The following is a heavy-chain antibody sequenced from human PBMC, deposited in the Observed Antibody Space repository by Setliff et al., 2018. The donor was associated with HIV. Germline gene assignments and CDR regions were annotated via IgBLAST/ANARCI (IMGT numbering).Heavy chain of an antibody. CDR1: GFTFSTYE. Sequence: GGSLRLSCAASGFTFSTYEMNWVRQAPGKGLECVAYIISGSSTVYYADSVKGRFTVSRDNAKNSQYLLMSDLRAEDTAVYYCATPPGNYNYWGQGTLVTVSS. CDR3: ATPPGNYNY. CDR2: IISGSSTV. J-gene: IGHJ4*02. V-gene: IGHV3-48*03. D-gene: IGHD3-10*01.